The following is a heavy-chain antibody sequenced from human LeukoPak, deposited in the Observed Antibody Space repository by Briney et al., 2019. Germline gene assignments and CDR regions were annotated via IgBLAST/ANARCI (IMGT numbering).Heavy chain of an antibody. V-gene: IGHV3-21*01. Sequence: PGGSLRLPCAASGFTFSSYAMSWVRQAPGKGLEWVSSISSSSSYIYYADSVKGRFTISRDNAKNSLYLQMNSLRAEDTAVYYCARAAPPDYWGQGTLVTVSS. CDR1: GFTFSSYA. CDR3: ARAAPPDY. J-gene: IGHJ4*02. CDR2: ISSSSSYI.